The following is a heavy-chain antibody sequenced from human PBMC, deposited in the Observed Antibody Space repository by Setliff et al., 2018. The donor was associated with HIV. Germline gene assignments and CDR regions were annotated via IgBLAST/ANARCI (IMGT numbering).Heavy chain of an antibody. CDR1: GGSIRNYY. V-gene: IGHV4-59*01. D-gene: IGHD3-10*01. J-gene: IGHJ5*01. Sequence: SETLSLTCNVFGGSIRNYYWSWIRQPPGKGLEWIGYIYYSGSTSYKPSLKSRVTISVDPYKNQSSLRLTSVTAADTAVYYCARGVRVGGVIGWFDTWGHGTLVTVSS. CDR2: IYYSGST. CDR3: ARGVRVGGVIGWFDT.